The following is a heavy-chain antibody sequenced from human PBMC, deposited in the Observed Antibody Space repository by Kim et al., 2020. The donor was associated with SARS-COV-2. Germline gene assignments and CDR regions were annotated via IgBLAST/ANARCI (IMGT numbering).Heavy chain of an antibody. Sequence: GRFTISRDNAKNTLYLQMNSLSAEDTAVYYCARPNCSSTSCHYYYYYYMDVWGKGTTVTVSS. J-gene: IGHJ6*03. CDR3: ARPNCSSTSCHYYYYYYMDV. V-gene: IGHV3-48*03. D-gene: IGHD2-2*01.